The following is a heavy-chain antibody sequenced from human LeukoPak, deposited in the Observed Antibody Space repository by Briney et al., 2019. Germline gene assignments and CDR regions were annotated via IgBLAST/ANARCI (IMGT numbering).Heavy chain of an antibody. V-gene: IGHV1-2*02. CDR3: ARSSGFFYYFDY. CDR2: INPNSGDT. CDR1: GYALTGYY. D-gene: IGHD3-22*01. J-gene: IGHJ4*02. Sequence: ASVKVSCKASGYALTGYYFHWVRQAPGQGLEWMGWINPNSGDTNYAEKFQGRVTLTRDTSINIAYMELSRLTSDDTAVYYCARSSGFFYYFDYWGQGTLVTLFS.